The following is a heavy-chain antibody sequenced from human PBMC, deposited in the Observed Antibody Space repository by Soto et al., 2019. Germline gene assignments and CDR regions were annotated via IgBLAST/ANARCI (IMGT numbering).Heavy chain of an antibody. V-gene: IGHV4-4*02. J-gene: IGHJ4*02. Sequence: SETLSLTCAVSGDSISSSFCWSFVRQPPGKGLEWIGEIYHTESTVYNPSLKSRVTISVDKSKNQFSLNLDSVTAADTAVYYCARYDFGTFDYWGRGILVTVSS. CDR2: IYHTEST. D-gene: IGHD4-17*01. CDR1: GDSISSSFC. CDR3: ARYDFGTFDY.